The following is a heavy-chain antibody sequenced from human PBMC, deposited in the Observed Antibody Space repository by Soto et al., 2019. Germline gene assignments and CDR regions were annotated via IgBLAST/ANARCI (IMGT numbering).Heavy chain of an antibody. Sequence: GGSLRLSCAASGFTFSSYAMHWVRQAPGKGLEWVAVISYDGSNKYFADSVKGRFTIFRDNSKNTLYLQMNSLRAEDTAVYYCARDKRDLRFLEWSYYYDYWGQGSLVTVSS. CDR1: GFTFSSYA. D-gene: IGHD3-3*01. CDR2: ISYDGSNK. CDR3: ARDKRDLRFLEWSYYYDY. J-gene: IGHJ4*02. V-gene: IGHV3-30-3*01.